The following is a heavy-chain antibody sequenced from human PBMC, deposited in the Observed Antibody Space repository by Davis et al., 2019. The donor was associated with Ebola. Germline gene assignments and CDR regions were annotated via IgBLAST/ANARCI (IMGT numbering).Heavy chain of an antibody. J-gene: IGHJ5*02. D-gene: IGHD3-3*01. V-gene: IGHV1-3*01. CDR3: ARDLVITIFGVGGWFDP. Sequence: ASVKVSCKASGYTFTSYGISWVRQAPGQGLEWMGWINAGNGNTKYSQKFQGRVTITRDTSASTAYMELSSLRSEDTAVYYCARDLVITIFGVGGWFDPWGQGTLVTVSS. CDR1: GYTFTSYG. CDR2: INAGNGNT.